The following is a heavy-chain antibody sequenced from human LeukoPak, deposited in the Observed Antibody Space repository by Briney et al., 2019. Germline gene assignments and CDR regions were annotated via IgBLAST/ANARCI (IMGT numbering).Heavy chain of an antibody. CDR3: ARGRIAAAGTVYFDY. D-gene: IGHD6-13*01. CDR1: GGSISNYY. Sequence: PSETLSLTCTVSGGSISNYYWSWIRQPPGKGLEWIGYIYYSGTTSYNPSLKSRVTISVDTSNNQFSLKLSSVTAADTAVYYCARGRIAAAGTVYFDYWGQGTLVTVSS. CDR2: IYYSGTT. J-gene: IGHJ4*02. V-gene: IGHV4-59*12.